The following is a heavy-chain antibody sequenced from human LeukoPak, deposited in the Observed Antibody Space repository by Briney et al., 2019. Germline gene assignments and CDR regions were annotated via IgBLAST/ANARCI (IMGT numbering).Heavy chain of an antibody. CDR1: GYTFTAYY. Sequence: SCKTSGYTFTAYYIHWVRQAPGQGLEWVSYISSSGSTIYYADSVKGRFTISRDNAKDSLYLQMNSLRAEDTAVYYCAELGITMIGGVWGKGTTVTISS. V-gene: IGHV3-11*04. CDR3: AELGITMIGGV. CDR2: ISSSGSTI. J-gene: IGHJ6*04. D-gene: IGHD3-10*02.